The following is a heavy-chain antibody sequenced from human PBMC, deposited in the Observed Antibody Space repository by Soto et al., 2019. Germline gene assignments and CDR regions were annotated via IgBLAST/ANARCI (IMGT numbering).Heavy chain of an antibody. D-gene: IGHD1-26*01. Sequence: QVQLAESGGDLVKPGGSLRLSCVVSGFTLSDYYMTWIRQAPGKGLEWVSYISISGNYTNYADSVKGRFTISRDSTNNSLYLQMNSLRAEDTAVYYCAILRQDHYYTMDVWGQGTTVTVSS. J-gene: IGHJ6*02. V-gene: IGHV3-11*05. CDR3: AILRQDHYYTMDV. CDR2: ISISGNYT. CDR1: GFTLSDYY.